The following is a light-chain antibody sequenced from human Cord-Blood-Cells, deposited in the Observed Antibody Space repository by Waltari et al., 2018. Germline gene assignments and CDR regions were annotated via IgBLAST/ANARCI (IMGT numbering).Light chain of an antibody. V-gene: IGLV2-8*01. CDR1: CSAVGGYNY. Sequence: QSSMTQPPSSYGSPGQSVTVSCTGTCSAVGGYNYVSWSQQHPGKAPNIMIYEVSNRPSGVPDRFAGSKSGNTASLTVSGLQAEDEADYYCSSYAGSNNLVFGAGTKVTVL. J-gene: IGLJ1*01. CDR3: SSYAGSNNLV. CDR2: EVS.